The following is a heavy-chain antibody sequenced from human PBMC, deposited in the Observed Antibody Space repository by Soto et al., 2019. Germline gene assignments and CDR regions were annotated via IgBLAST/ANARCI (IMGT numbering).Heavy chain of an antibody. D-gene: IGHD1-26*01. CDR1: GFTFSSNG. CDR3: AKGKGVGATPDGANC. Sequence: EVQVLESGGGLVQPGGSLRLSCAASGFTFSSNGMNWVRQAPGKGLAGVSGIRSDGVTTYNADSVKGRFTVSRDTSKNTVYLQMNSLRVEDTAIYYCAKGKGVGATPDGANCWGQGTLVTVSS. V-gene: IGHV3-23*01. J-gene: IGHJ4*02. CDR2: IRSDGVTT.